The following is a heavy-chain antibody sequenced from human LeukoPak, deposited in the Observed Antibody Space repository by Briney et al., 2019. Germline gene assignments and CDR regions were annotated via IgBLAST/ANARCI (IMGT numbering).Heavy chain of an antibody. D-gene: IGHD3-16*01. J-gene: IGHJ5*02. CDR3: ARKNLRSGWFDP. CDR1: GGSFSGYY. CDR2: ISGSGGST. V-gene: IGHV3-23*01. Sequence: ETLSLTCAVYGGSFSGYYWSWIRQPPGKGLEWVSAISGSGGSTYYADSVKGRFTISRDNSKNTLYLQMNSLRAEDTAVYYCARKNLRSGWFDPWGQGTLVTVSS.